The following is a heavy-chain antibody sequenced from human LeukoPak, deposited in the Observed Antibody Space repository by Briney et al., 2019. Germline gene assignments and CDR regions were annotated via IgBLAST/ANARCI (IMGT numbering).Heavy chain of an antibody. CDR3: ARGAAHMDV. J-gene: IGHJ6*03. CDR1: GYTFTSYD. Sequence: ASVKVSCKASGYTFTSYDFNWVRQATGQGLEWMGWMNPNSGNTGYAQKFQGRVTITRNTSISTAYMGLSSLRSEDTAVYYCARGAAHMDVWGKGTTVTVSS. D-gene: IGHD2-15*01. V-gene: IGHV1-8*03. CDR2: MNPNSGNT.